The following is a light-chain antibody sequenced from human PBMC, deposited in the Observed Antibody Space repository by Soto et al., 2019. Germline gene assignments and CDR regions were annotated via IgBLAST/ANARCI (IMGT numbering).Light chain of an antibody. J-gene: IGKJ4*01. CDR2: KAS. Sequence: DIQMTQSPSTLSASVGDSVTITCRASQSISSWLAWYQQKPGKAPNLLIYKASSLESGVPSRFSGSGSGTEFTLTISSLQPDDFATYYCQQYDSYPPTFGGGTKLEIK. CDR3: QQYDSYPPT. CDR1: QSISSW. V-gene: IGKV1-5*03.